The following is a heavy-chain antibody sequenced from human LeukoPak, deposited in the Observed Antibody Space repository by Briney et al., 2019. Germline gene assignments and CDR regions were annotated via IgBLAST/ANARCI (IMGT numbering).Heavy chain of an antibody. CDR3: ATGPSLGQPYYYYMDV. J-gene: IGHJ6*03. D-gene: IGHD6-13*01. Sequence: GASVKVSCKASGYTFTSYDINWVRQATGQGLEWMGWMNPNSGNTGYAQKFQGRVTMTEDTSTDTAYMELSSLRSEDTAVYYCATGPSLGQPYYYYMDVWGKGTTVTVSS. CDR2: MNPNSGNT. V-gene: IGHV1-8*01. CDR1: GYTFTSYD.